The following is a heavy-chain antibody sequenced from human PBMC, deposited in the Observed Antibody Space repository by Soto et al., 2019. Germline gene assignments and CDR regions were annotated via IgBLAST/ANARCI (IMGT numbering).Heavy chain of an antibody. Sequence: PSETLSLTCTVSGGSISSYYWSWIRQPPGKGLEWIGYIYYSGSTNYNPSLKSRVTISVDTSKNQFSLKLSSVTAADTAVYYCARDIGLFGPDRKRSGWFDPWGQGTLVTVSS. CDR3: ARDIGLFGPDRKRSGWFDP. J-gene: IGHJ5*02. CDR1: GGSISSYY. D-gene: IGHD2-15*01. CDR2: IYYSGST. V-gene: IGHV4-59*01.